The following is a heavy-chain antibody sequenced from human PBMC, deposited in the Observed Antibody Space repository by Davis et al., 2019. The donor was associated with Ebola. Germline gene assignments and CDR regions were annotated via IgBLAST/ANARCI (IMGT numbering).Heavy chain of an antibody. D-gene: IGHD3-16*01. CDR3: ARYCHYTDCSYFDC. CDR2: ISSSGSII. V-gene: IGHV3-11*01. CDR1: GFTFSDYY. Sequence: GESLKISCSASGFTFSDYYMSWIRQAPGKGLEWVSCISSSGSIIYYADSVKGRFTISRDNAKNSLYLQMNSLRAEDTATYYCARYCHYTDCSYFDCWGQGTMVAVSS. J-gene: IGHJ4*02.